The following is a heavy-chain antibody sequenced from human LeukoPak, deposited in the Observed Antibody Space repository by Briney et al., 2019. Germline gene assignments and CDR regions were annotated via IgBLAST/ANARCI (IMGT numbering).Heavy chain of an antibody. V-gene: IGHV4-59*01. CDR3: ARVPSIAAWYFDL. Sequence: PSETLSLTCTVSGGSISSYYWSWIRQPPGKGLEWIGYIYYSGSTDYNPSLKSRVTISVDTSKNQFSLKLSSVTAADTAVYYCARVPSIAAWYFDLWGRGTLVTVSS. CDR2: IYYSGST. CDR1: GGSISSYY. J-gene: IGHJ2*01. D-gene: IGHD6-6*01.